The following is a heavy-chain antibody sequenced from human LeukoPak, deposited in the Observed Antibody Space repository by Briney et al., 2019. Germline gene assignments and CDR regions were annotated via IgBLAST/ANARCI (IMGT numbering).Heavy chain of an antibody. V-gene: IGHV3-74*03. CDR2: TNEDGSYA. CDR1: GFTLSSYW. CDR3: ARDPGNYFDY. Sequence: GGSLRLSCAASGFTLSSYWVHWVRQPPGKGLMWLSRTNEDGSYAEYADSVKGRFTISRDNAKNTVYLQMNSLRTEDTAVYYCARDPGNYFDYWGEGTLVTVSS. J-gene: IGHJ4*02.